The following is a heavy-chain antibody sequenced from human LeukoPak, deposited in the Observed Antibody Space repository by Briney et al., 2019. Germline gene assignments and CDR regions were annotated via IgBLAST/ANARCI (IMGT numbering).Heavy chain of an antibody. V-gene: IGHV4-34*01. Sequence: PSETLSLTCAVYGGSFRGYYWSWIRQPPGKALEWIGEINHSGSTNHNPSLKSRVTISIDTSKNQFSLKLRSATAADTAVYYCARPIDCSATTCSSPFDYWGQGSLVTVSA. CDR1: GGSFRGYY. J-gene: IGHJ4*02. CDR3: ARPIDCSATTCSSPFDY. CDR2: INHSGST. D-gene: IGHD2-2*01.